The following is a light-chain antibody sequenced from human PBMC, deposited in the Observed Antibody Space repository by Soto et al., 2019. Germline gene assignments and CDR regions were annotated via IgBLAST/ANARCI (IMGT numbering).Light chain of an antibody. CDR2: DVS. Sequence: SVLTQPASVSGSPGQSITISCTGTSSDVGGYNYVSWYQQHPGKAPKLMIYDVSNRPSGVSNRFSGSKSGNTASLTISGLQAEDEADYYCSSYTSSSTPLVFGTGTKV. CDR3: SSYTSSSTPLV. V-gene: IGLV2-14*01. CDR1: SSDVGGYNY. J-gene: IGLJ1*01.